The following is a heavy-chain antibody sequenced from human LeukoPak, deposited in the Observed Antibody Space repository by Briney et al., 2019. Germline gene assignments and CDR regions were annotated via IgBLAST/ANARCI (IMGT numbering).Heavy chain of an antibody. D-gene: IGHD5-18*01. Sequence: GRSLRLSCAASGFTFSSSGMHWVRQAPGKGLEWVAVISYDGSNKYYADSVKGRFTISRDNSKNTLYLQMNSLRAEDTAVYYCARGDTAARYWGQGTLVTVSS. CDR1: GFTFSSSG. J-gene: IGHJ4*02. CDR2: ISYDGSNK. V-gene: IGHV3-30*03. CDR3: ARGDTAARY.